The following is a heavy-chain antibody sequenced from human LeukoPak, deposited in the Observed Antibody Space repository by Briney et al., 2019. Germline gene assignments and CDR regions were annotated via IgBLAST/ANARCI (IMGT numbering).Heavy chain of an antibody. V-gene: IGHV3-23*01. CDR2: ISGSGGTT. D-gene: IGHD3-22*01. Sequence: PGGSLRLSCAASGFTFSNYYMNWVRQAPGKGLEWVSTISGSGGTTYSADSVKGRFTISRDNSKNILYLQVNSLRAGDTAVYYCAKDYYYDSSGYYYGDAFDIWGQGTMVTVSS. CDR1: GFTFSNYY. CDR3: AKDYYYDSSGYYYGDAFDI. J-gene: IGHJ3*02.